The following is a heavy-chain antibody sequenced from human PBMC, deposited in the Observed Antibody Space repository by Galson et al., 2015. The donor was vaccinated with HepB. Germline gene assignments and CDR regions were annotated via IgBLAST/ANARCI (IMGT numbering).Heavy chain of an antibody. CDR3: ARDMTTVTTFHYYGMDI. J-gene: IGHJ6*02. CDR2: INPNSGGT. Sequence: SVKVSCKASGYSFTGYNIHWVRQAPGQGLEWMGRINPNSGGTNYAQKFQGRVTMTGDTSITTAYMELTRLRSDDTAVYYCARDMTTVTTFHYYGMDIWGQGTTVTVS. V-gene: IGHV1-2*06. D-gene: IGHD4-17*01. CDR1: GYSFTGYN.